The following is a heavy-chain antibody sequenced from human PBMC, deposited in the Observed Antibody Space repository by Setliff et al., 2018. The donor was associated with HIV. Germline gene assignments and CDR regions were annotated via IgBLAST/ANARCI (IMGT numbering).Heavy chain of an antibody. CDR2: IYPGDSDI. CDR1: RYSFTNYW. J-gene: IGHJ1*01. Sequence: GESLKISCKGSRYSFTNYWIGWVRQMPGKGLEWMGIIYPGDSDIRYSPSFQGQVTISAHKSITTAYSQWRSLKASDTAMYYCATSDYGGNSGHFQHWGQGTLVTVSS. CDR3: ATSDYGGNSGHFQH. V-gene: IGHV5-51*01. D-gene: IGHD4-17*01.